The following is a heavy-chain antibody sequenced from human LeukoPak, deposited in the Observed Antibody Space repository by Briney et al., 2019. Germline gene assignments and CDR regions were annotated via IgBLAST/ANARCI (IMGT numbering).Heavy chain of an antibody. V-gene: IGHV3-30*04. CDR2: ISYDGGYQ. Sequence: HPSGTLTLTCAASGFNFASYALDWVWQAPGQGLEWVGDISYDGGYQSYEVSVRGRFTISRDNSKNTLYLQMNSLRPEDAAVYYCATESSLSNWGHGTLVTVSS. D-gene: IGHD3-16*02. CDR1: GFNFASYA. CDR3: ATESSLSN. J-gene: IGHJ4*01.